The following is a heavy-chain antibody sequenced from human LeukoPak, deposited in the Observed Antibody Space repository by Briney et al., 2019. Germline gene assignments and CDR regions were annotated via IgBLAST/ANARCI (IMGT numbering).Heavy chain of an antibody. Sequence: SETLSLTCAVYGGSFSGYYWSWIRQPPGKGLEWIGEINHSGSTNYNPSLKSRVTMSVDTSKNQFSLKLSSVTAADTAVYYCARTHYDFWSGYPAHYGMDVWGQGTTVTVSS. CDR2: INHSGST. V-gene: IGHV4-34*01. J-gene: IGHJ6*02. CDR3: ARTHYDFWSGYPAHYGMDV. D-gene: IGHD3-3*01. CDR1: GGSFSGYY.